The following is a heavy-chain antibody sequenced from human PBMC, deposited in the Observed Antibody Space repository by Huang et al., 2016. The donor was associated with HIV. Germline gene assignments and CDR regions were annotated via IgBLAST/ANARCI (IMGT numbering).Heavy chain of an antibody. V-gene: IGHV3-9*01. J-gene: IGHJ4*02. CDR1: GFAFSQYA. CDR3: VIMDDYFDY. Sequence: VQLVESGGGLVQPGWSLRLSCAASGFAFSQYAVHWVRQSPGEGLEWVSGIGGNSGYIAYAASVRGRFVISRDNAKESLYLKMNGLRLEDTALYFCVIMDDYFDYWGQGVLVGVSS. D-gene: IGHD2-8*01. CDR2: IGGNSGYI.